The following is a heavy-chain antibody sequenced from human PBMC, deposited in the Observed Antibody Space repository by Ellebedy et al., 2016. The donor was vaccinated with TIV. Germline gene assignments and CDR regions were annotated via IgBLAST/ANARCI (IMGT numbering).Heavy chain of an antibody. CDR2: VSHDGNK. J-gene: IGHJ4*02. CDR3: AKVDPRYGVAPFDS. V-gene: IGHV3-30*04. D-gene: IGHD3-3*01. Sequence: GESLKISCAVSGFSFRTYAMHWVRQAPGKGLEWVALVSHDGNKYYAESVKGRFTVSRDNSKNTLNLQMNSLRAEDSAVYYCAKVDPRYGVAPFDSWGQGTLVIVSS. CDR1: GFSFRTYA.